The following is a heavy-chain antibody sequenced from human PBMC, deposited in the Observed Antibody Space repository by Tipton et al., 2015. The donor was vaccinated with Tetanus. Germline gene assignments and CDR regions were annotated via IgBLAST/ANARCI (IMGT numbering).Heavy chain of an antibody. CDR1: GFTFTDYA. CDR3: AAAGAGAFDL. Sequence: TLRLSCAASGFTFTDYALTWVRQAPGKGLEWVSLISGGGGSSDYAYSVKGRFTISRDNSKNTLSLQMDSLRAEDTAVYYCAAAGAGAFDLWGQGTIVTVSS. D-gene: IGHD6-13*01. V-gene: IGHV3-23*03. J-gene: IGHJ3*01. CDR2: ISGGGGSS.